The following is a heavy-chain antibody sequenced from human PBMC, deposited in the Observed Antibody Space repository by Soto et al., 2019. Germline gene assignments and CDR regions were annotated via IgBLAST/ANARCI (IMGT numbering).Heavy chain of an antibody. CDR3: ARRRLYCSIPSYHPLPFHH. Sequence: PSETLSLTCQVSGYSISSGDHWGWIRQPPGKGLEWIGSIYHSGSTYYNPSLKSRVTISLDTSENQFSLKLSSVTAADTAVYYCARRRLYCSIPSYHPLPFHHWGQGTLVTVSS. D-gene: IGHD2-2*01. CDR1: GYSISSGDH. CDR2: IYHSGST. V-gene: IGHV4-38-2*01. J-gene: IGHJ4*01.